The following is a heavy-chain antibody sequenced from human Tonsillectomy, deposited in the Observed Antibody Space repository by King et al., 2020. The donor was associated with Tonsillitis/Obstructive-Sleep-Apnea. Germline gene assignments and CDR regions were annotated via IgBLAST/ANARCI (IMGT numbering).Heavy chain of an antibody. V-gene: IGHV3-30*04. CDR1: GFTFSSHA. D-gene: IGHD7-27*01. CDR3: AIGNTNWGYYYYGRDV. Sequence: VQLVESGGGVVQPGRSLRLSCVVSGFTFSSHALHWVRQAPGKGLEWVAFISYDGSSKYYAESVKGRFTISRDNSKNTLYLQMNSLRTEDTAVYYCAIGNTNWGYYYYGRDVWGQGTTVTVSS. CDR2: ISYDGSSK. J-gene: IGHJ6*02.